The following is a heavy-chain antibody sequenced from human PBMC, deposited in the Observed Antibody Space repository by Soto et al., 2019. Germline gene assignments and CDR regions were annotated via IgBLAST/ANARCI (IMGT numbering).Heavy chain of an antibody. D-gene: IGHD3-22*01. CDR2: IKQDASEK. J-gene: IGHJ4*02. CDR3: VGGFLSSGYKSSYYFDY. V-gene: IGHV3-7*02. Sequence: PGGSLRLSCAASGFTLSNYWMSWVRQAPGKGLEWVANIKQDASEKYYVDSVKGRFTISRDNRKNSMNLQMNSLRAEDTAVYYCVGGFLSSGYKSSYYFDYWGRGTQVTVSS. CDR1: GFTLSNYW.